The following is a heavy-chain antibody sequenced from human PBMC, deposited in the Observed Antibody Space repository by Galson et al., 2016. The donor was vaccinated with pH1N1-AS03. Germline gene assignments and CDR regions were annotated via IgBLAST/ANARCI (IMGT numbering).Heavy chain of an antibody. CDR1: GFTFSSYW. V-gene: IGHV3-7*04. CDR3: ARAGIAASYFHYYYLDV. J-gene: IGHJ6*03. D-gene: IGHD6-25*01. Sequence: SLRLSCAASGFTFSSYWMSWVRQAPGKGLEWVANIKEDGSEKYCVDSVKGRFTISRDNGKNSLYLQMNSLRAEDTAVYFCARAGIAASYFHYYYLDVWGKGATVTVSS. CDR2: IKEDGSEK.